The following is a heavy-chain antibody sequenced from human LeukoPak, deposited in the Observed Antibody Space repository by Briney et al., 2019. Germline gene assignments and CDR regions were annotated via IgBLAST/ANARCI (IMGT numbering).Heavy chain of an antibody. V-gene: IGHV3-30*01. CDR1: GLTWSSYG. Sequence: GTSLRISSSASGLTWSSYGMQWARQPPDKGLEWVAVISYDGSNKYYADSVKGRFTISRDNSKNTLYLQMNSLRAEDTAVYYCARGPPYSGWLDYWGQGTLVTVSS. CDR3: ARGPPYSGWLDY. D-gene: IGHD5-12*01. J-gene: IGHJ4*02. CDR2: ISYDGSNK.